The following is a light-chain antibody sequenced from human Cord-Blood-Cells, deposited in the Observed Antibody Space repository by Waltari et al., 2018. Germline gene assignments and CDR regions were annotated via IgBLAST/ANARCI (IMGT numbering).Light chain of an antibody. Sequence: QSALTQPPSASGSPGQSVTISCTGTSSDVGGYNYVSWYQQHPGKAPKLMIYEVSKRPSGVPDLFSGSKSGNTASLTVSGLQAEDEADYYGSSYAGSNNFVVFGGGTKLTVL. J-gene: IGLJ2*01. CDR1: SSDVGGYNY. CDR2: EVS. V-gene: IGLV2-8*01. CDR3: SSYAGSNNFVV.